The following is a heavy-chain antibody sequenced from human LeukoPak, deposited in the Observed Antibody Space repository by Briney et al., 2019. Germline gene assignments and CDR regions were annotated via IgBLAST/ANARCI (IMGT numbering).Heavy chain of an antibody. CDR2: SNPNSGDT. Sequence: GSSVKVSCKASGYSFTDFLIHWVRQAPGQGLEWMGWSNPNSGDTDYAQKFQGRVTLTRDTSISTAYMELSRLRSDDTAVYYCARDCSSTTCYDWGQGTLVTVSS. D-gene: IGHD2-2*01. CDR3: ARDCSSTTCYD. J-gene: IGHJ4*02. V-gene: IGHV1-2*02. CDR1: GYSFTDFL.